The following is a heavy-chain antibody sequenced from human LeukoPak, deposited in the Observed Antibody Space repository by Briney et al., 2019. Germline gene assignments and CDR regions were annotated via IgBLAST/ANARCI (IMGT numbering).Heavy chain of an antibody. D-gene: IGHD1-26*01. CDR1: GFTFSSYS. Sequence: PGGFLRLSCAASGFTFSSYSMNWVRQAPGKGLEWVSYISSSSSTIYYADSVKGRFTISRDNAKNSLYLQMNSLRAEDTAVYYCAKDILEYSGSSRPSDYWGQGTLVTVSS. CDR3: AKDILEYSGSSRPSDY. V-gene: IGHV3-48*01. J-gene: IGHJ4*02. CDR2: ISSSSSTI.